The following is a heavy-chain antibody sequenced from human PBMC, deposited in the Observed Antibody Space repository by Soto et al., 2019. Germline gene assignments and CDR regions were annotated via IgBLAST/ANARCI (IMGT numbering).Heavy chain of an antibody. CDR2: VHHNGRT. J-gene: IGHJ4*02. D-gene: IGHD3-10*01. CDR1: GGSITSGDNYY. Sequence: QLQLQESGPGLVQPSGTLSLTCTVSGGSITSGDNYYWGWVRHPPGKGLEYIGSVHHNGRTYSNPPPKSRVNVSADTSKNQFSLKLTSVPAADTAVYYCARHGSGSQYKVDSWGQGTLVTVSS. CDR3: ARHGSGSQYKVDS. V-gene: IGHV4-39*01.